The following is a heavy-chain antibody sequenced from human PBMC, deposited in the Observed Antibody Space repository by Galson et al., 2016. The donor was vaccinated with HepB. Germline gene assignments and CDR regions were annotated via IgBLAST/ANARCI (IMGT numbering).Heavy chain of an antibody. Sequence: SLRLSCAASGFTFSTYGTHWVRQAPGKGLEWVAVIWHDGSHQHYGDSVKGRFTISRDNSKNTLYLQMNSLRVEDTAMYYCARERRLAAAGITDSWGQGALVTVSS. V-gene: IGHV3-33*01. CDR2: IWHDGSHQ. D-gene: IGHD6-13*01. CDR3: ARERRLAAAGITDS. CDR1: GFTFSTYG. J-gene: IGHJ5*01.